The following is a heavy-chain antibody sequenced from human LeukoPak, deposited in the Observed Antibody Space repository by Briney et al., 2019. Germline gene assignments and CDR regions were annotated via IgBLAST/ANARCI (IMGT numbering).Heavy chain of an antibody. Sequence: ASVKVSCKASGYTFTSYYMHWVRQAPGQGLEWMGIINPSGGSTSYAQKFQGRVTTTRDTSTSTVYMELSSLRSEDTAVYYCARVHDSSGYYYHHDAFDIWGQGTMVTVSS. V-gene: IGHV1-46*01. J-gene: IGHJ3*02. D-gene: IGHD3-22*01. CDR2: INPSGGST. CDR3: ARVHDSSGYYYHHDAFDI. CDR1: GYTFTSYY.